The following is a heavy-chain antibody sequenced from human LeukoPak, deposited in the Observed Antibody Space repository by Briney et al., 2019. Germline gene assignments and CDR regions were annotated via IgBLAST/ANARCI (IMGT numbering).Heavy chain of an antibody. CDR2: INHSGST. Sequence: ASETLSLTCAVYGGSFCGYYWSWIRQPPGKGLEWIGEINHSGSTNYNPSPKSRVTISVDTSKNQFSMKLSSVTAADTAVYYCARGWLSVSLDAFDIWGQGTMVTVSS. D-gene: IGHD3-9*01. V-gene: IGHV4-34*01. CDR1: GGSFCGYY. CDR3: ARGWLSVSLDAFDI. J-gene: IGHJ3*02.